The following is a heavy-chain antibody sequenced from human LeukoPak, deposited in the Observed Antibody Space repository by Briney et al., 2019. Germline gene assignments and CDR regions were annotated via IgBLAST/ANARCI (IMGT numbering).Heavy chain of an antibody. CDR3: AKGSGGDFY. D-gene: IGHD2-21*02. V-gene: IGHV3-9*01. CDR1: GFTFDDYA. J-gene: IGHJ4*02. Sequence: GRSLRLSCAASGFTFDDYAMHWVRQAPGKGLEWVSGISWNSGSIGYADSVKGRFTISRGNAKNSLYLQMNSLRAEDTALYYCAKGSGGDFYWGQGTLVTVSS. CDR2: ISWNSGSI.